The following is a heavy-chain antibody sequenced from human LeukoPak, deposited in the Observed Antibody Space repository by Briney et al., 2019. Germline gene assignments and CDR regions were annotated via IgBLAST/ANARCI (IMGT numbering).Heavy chain of an antibody. D-gene: IGHD6-19*01. CDR2: IYHSGST. V-gene: IGHV4-38-2*02. CDR1: GYSISSGYY. J-gene: IGHJ4*02. CDR3: ARINSQWPAGY. Sequence: SETLSLTCTVSGYSISSGYYWGWIRQPPGKGLEWIGSIYHSGSTYYNPSLKSRVTISVDTSKNQFSLKLSSVTAADTAVYYCARINSQWPAGYWGQGTLVTVSS.